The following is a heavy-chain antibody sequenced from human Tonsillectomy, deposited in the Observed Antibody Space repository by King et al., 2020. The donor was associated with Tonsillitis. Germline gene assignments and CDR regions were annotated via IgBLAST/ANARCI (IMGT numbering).Heavy chain of an antibody. V-gene: IGHV1-8*01. Sequence: QLVQSGAEVKMPGASVKVSCKASGYTFTSYDINWVRQATGQGLEWMGWMNPNSGDSGYSQKFQGRVTMTSDASRGTAYMELSSLRSEETAVYYCAREMGTIFGVVIGPGYWGQGTLVTVSS. CDR2: MNPNSGDS. D-gene: IGHD3-3*01. CDR3: AREMGTIFGVVIGPGY. J-gene: IGHJ4*02. CDR1: GYTFTSYD.